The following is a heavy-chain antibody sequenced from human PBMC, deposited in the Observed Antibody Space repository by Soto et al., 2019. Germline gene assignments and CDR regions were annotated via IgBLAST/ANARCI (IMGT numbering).Heavy chain of an antibody. Sequence: GGSLRLPCAASGFTFSSYAMHWVRQAPGKGLEWVAVISYDGSNKYYADSVKGRFTISRDNSKNTLYLQMNSLRAEDTAVYYCARDPLWGTAMVLWYFDLWGRGTLVTVSS. V-gene: IGHV3-30-3*01. J-gene: IGHJ2*01. CDR2: ISYDGSNK. CDR3: ARDPLWGTAMVLWYFDL. CDR1: GFTFSSYA. D-gene: IGHD5-18*01.